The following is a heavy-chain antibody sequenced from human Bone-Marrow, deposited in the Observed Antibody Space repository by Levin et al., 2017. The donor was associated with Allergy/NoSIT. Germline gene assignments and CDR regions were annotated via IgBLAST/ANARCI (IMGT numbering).Heavy chain of an antibody. CDR2: IYYSGST. J-gene: IGHJ4*02. CDR1: GGSISSYY. D-gene: IGHD6-19*01. V-gene: IGHV4-59*01. CDR3: AGPYSSGFPYRFDY. Sequence: SETLSLTCTVSGGSISSYYWSWIRQPPGKGLEWIGYIYYSGSTNYNPSLKSRVTIPVDTSKNQFYLKLSSVTAADTAVYYCAGPYSSGFPYRFDYWGQGTLVTVSS.